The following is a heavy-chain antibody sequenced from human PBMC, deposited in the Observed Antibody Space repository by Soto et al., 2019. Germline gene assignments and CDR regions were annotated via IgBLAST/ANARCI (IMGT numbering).Heavy chain of an antibody. CDR2: ISGSGGST. CDR3: AKAGYSSGWYRPNERNLGYYFDY. CDR1: GFTFSSYA. V-gene: IGHV3-23*01. Sequence: EVQLLESGGGLVQPGGSLRLSCAASGFTFSSYAMSWVRQAPGKGLEWVSAISGSGGSTYYADSVKGRFTISRDNSKNTLDLQMNSLRAEDTAVYYCAKAGYSSGWYRPNERNLGYYFDYWGQGTLVTVSS. J-gene: IGHJ4*02. D-gene: IGHD6-19*01.